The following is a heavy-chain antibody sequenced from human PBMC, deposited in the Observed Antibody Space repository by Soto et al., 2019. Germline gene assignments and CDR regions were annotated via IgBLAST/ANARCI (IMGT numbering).Heavy chain of an antibody. Sequence: PSXTLSLTCTVSGGSISSYYCSWIGQPPGKGLEWIGYIYYSGSTNYNPSLKSRVTISVDTSKNQFSLKLSSVTAADTAVYYCARGAVYSSSWYHGMDVWGQGTTVTVSS. CDR3: ARGAVYSSSWYHGMDV. D-gene: IGHD6-13*01. CDR2: IYYSGST. V-gene: IGHV4-59*01. CDR1: GGSISSYY. J-gene: IGHJ6*02.